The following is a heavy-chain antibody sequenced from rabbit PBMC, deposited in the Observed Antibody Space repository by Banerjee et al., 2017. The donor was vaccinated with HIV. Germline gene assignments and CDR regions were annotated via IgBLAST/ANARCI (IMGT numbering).Heavy chain of an antibody. Sequence: QEQLEESGGDLVKPEGSLTLTCTASGFSFTNASWICWVRQAPGKGLEWIACLYAGSSGTTYYASWAKGRFTISKTSSTTVTLQMTSLTAADTATYFCARDVGYGGFNLWGQGTLVTVS. J-gene: IGHJ4*01. CDR3: ARDVGYGGFNL. CDR1: GFSFTNASW. CDR2: LYAGSSGTT. V-gene: IGHV1S45*01. D-gene: IGHD4-2*01.